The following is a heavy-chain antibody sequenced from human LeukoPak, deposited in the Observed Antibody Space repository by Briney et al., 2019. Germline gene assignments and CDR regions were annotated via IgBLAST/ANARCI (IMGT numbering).Heavy chain of an antibody. Sequence: PGGSLRLSCAASGFTFNSDDMNWVRQAPGKGLEWVSVIYSGGSTYYADSVKGRFTISRDNSKNTLYLQMNSLRAEDTAVYYCASLYSSSQPFDYWGQGTLVTVSS. CDR1: GFTFNSDD. D-gene: IGHD6-13*01. CDR2: IYSGGST. CDR3: ASLYSSSQPFDY. J-gene: IGHJ4*02. V-gene: IGHV3-53*01.